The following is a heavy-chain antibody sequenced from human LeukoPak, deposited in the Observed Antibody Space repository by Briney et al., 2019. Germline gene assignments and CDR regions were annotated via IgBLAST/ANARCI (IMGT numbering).Heavy chain of an antibody. Sequence: ASVTVSCKASGYTFTSYYMHWVRQAPGQGLEWMGIINPSGGSTSYAQKFQGRVTMTRDTSTSTVYMELSSLRSEDTAVYYCARGSTTPHPYYDILTGYHHPTNWFDPWGQGTLVTVSS. CDR1: GYTFTSYY. D-gene: IGHD3-9*01. J-gene: IGHJ5*02. CDR2: INPSGGST. V-gene: IGHV1-46*01. CDR3: ARGSTTPHPYYDILTGYHHPTNWFDP.